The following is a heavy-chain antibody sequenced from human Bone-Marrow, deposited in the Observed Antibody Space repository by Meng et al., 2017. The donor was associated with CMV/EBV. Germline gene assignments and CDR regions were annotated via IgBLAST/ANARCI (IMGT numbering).Heavy chain of an antibody. D-gene: IGHD3-3*01. Sequence: GESLKISCAASGFTFSNAWMSWVRQAPGKGLEWVGRIKSKTDGGTTDYAAPVKGRFTISRDDSKNTLYLQMNSLKTEDTAVYYCTTEFTYYDFWSGYYTDYCGQGTLVTVSS. J-gene: IGHJ4*02. V-gene: IGHV3-15*01. CDR3: TTEFTYYDFWSGYYTDY. CDR1: GFTFSNAW. CDR2: IKSKTDGGTT.